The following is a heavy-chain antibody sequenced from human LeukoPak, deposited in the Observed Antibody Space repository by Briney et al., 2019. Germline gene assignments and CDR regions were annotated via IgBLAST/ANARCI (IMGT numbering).Heavy chain of an antibody. Sequence: PSETLSLTCAVYGGSFSAYYWSWIRQPPGKGLEWIGEINHSGSTNYNPSLKSRVAISLDTSTNQFSLKLNSVTAADTAVYFCARTVYTSGYYYYYDYWGPGTVVTVSS. J-gene: IGHJ4*02. CDR1: GGSFSAYY. CDR3: ARTVYTSGYYYYYDY. D-gene: IGHD3-22*01. V-gene: IGHV4-34*01. CDR2: INHSGST.